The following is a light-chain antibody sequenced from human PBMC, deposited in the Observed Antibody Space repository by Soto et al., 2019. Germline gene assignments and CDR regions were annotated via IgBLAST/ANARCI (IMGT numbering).Light chain of an antibody. CDR3: QHYNKWPFT. V-gene: IGKV3-15*01. Sequence: EIVMTQSPATLSVSPGERATLSCRASQGVSSNLAWYQQRPGQAPRLLIFGASSRATGIPARFSGSGSGTEFTLTISRLQSEDFAVYYCQHYNKWPFTFGPGTKVDIK. CDR2: GAS. J-gene: IGKJ3*01. CDR1: QGVSSN.